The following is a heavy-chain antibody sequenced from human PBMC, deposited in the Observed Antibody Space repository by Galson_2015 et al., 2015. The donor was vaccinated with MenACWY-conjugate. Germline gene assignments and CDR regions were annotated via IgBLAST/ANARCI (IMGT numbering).Heavy chain of an antibody. J-gene: IGHJ1*01. CDR2: ISESSSTI. Sequence: SLRLSCAASGFSFGSYSMNWVRQAPGKGLEWISYISESSSTIVYADSVKGRFTISRDNAKNSLYLQMNSLRAEDTAVYYCASRDSSSWYRQYFQRWGQGTLVTVSS. D-gene: IGHD6-13*01. CDR1: GFSFGSYS. CDR3: ASRDSSSWYRQYFQR. V-gene: IGHV3-48*01.